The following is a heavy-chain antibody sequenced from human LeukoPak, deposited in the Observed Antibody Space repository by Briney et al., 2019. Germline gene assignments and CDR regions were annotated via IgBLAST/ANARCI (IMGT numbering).Heavy chain of an antibody. V-gene: IGHV1-18*01. CDR2: ISGYNGNT. CDR3: ARDLSLGRHDDGEPFDS. D-gene: IGHD4-17*01. Sequence: SVKVSCKTSGYTFTNHGISWVGQAPGQGLEWMGWISGYNGNTNYLQKFRGRITMTTDTSTSTAYLQLRSLSSDDTALYYCARDLSLGRHDDGEPFDSWGQGTLVTVSS. CDR1: GYTFTNHG. J-gene: IGHJ4*02.